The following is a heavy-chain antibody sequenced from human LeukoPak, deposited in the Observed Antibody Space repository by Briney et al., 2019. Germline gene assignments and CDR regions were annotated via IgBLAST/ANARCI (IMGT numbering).Heavy chain of an antibody. CDR2: ISSSGSTI. CDR1: GFTFSSYE. Sequence: GGSLRLTCAASGFTFSSYEMNWVRQAPGKGLEWVSYISSSGSTIYYADSVKGRLTISRDNAKNSLYLQMNSLRAEDTAVYYCARKNYYDSRSIDYWGQGTLVTVSS. J-gene: IGHJ4*02. V-gene: IGHV3-48*03. D-gene: IGHD3-22*01. CDR3: ARKNYYDSRSIDY.